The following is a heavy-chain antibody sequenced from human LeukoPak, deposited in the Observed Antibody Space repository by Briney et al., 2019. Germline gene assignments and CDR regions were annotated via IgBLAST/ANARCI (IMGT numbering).Heavy chain of an antibody. Sequence: GGSLRLFCAASGFTFSTYAMSWVRQAPGKGLEWVSAISGSGGYTYHADSVKGRFTISRDNSKNTLYLKMNSLRAEDTAVYYCARMPGTALEIDYWGQGTLVTVSS. J-gene: IGHJ4*02. CDR3: ARMPGTALEIDY. CDR2: ISGSGGYT. CDR1: GFTFSTYA. V-gene: IGHV3-23*01. D-gene: IGHD6-13*01.